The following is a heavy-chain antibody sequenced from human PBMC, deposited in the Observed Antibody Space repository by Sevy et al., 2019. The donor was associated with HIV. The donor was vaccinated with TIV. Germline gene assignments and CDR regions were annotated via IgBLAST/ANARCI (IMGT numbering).Heavy chain of an antibody. CDR3: ARGQNIAAEVWFDP. D-gene: IGHD6-6*01. V-gene: IGHV1-69*13. J-gene: IGHJ5*02. CDR1: GGTFSSYA. CDR2: IIPIFGTA. Sequence: ASVKVSCKASGGTFSSYAISWVRQAPGQGLEWMGGIIPIFGTANYAQKFQGRVTITADESTSTAYMELSSLRSEDTAVYYCARGQNIAAEVWFDPWGQGTLVTVSS.